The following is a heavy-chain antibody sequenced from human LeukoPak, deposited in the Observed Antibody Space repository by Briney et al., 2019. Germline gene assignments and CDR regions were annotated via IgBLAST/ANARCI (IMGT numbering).Heavy chain of an antibody. V-gene: IGHV1-2*02. CDR3: ARSYFDVLTNYYMWLAP. CDR2: INPNSGDT. Sequence: ASVKVSCKASGYTFTDYHIHWVRQAPGQGLEWMGWINPNSGDTYYAQNFQDRVTMTGDTSISTAYLELSSLRSDDTAVFYCARSYFDVLTNYYMWLAPWGQGTLVTVSS. D-gene: IGHD3-9*01. J-gene: IGHJ5*02. CDR1: GYTFTDYH.